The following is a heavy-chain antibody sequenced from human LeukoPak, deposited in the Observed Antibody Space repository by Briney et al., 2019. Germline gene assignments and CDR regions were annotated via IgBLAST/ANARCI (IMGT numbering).Heavy chain of an antibody. CDR1: GGSFSGYY. V-gene: IGHV4-34*01. J-gene: IGHJ4*02. CDR2: INHSGST. D-gene: IGHD3-22*01. CDR3: ASKARWPYYYDSSGYYFGY. Sequence: SETLSLTCAVYGGSFSGYYWSWIRQPPGKGLEWIGEINHSGSTNYNPSLKSRVTISVDTSKNQFSLKLSSVTAADTAVYYSASKARWPYYYDSSGYYFGYWGQGTLVTVSS.